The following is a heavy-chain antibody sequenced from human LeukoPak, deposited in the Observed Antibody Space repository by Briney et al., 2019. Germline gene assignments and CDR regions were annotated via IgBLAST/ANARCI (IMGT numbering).Heavy chain of an antibody. CDR2: IYYSGST. Sequence: SETLSLTCTVSGGSISSSSYYWGWIRQPPGKGLEWIGSIYYSGSTYYNPSLKSRVTISVDTSKNQFSLKLSSVTAADTAVYYCARGMVGGYFDYWGQGTLVTVSS. CDR3: ARGMVGGYFDY. J-gene: IGHJ4*02. CDR1: GGSISSSSYY. V-gene: IGHV4-39*01. D-gene: IGHD3-10*02.